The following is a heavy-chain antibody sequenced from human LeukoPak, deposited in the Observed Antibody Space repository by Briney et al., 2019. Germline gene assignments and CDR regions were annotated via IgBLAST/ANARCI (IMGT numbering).Heavy chain of an antibody. CDR3: ARSGDMAYFDY. V-gene: IGHV4-59*01. Sequence: PSETLSLTCTVSGGSISSYYWSWIRQPPGKGLEWIGYIYYSGSTNYNPSLKSRVTISVDTSKNQFSLKLSSVTAADTAVYYCARSGDMAYFDYWGQGTLVTVSS. J-gene: IGHJ4*02. CDR2: IYYSGST. CDR1: GGSISSYY. D-gene: IGHD7-27*01.